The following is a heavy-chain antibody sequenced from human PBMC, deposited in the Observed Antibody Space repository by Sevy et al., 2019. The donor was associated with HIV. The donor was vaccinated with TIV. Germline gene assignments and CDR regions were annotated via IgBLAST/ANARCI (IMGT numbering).Heavy chain of an antibody. CDR2: IYSGGST. Sequence: GGSLRLSCTASGFTVNTNYMSWVRQAPEKGLEWVSVIYSGGSTYYADSVKGRFTISRDNSKNSVYLQMNSLRAEDTAVYDCAGFSGGSKGTAFDYWGQGTLVTVSS. CDR3: AGFSGGSKGTAFDY. J-gene: IGHJ4*02. D-gene: IGHD2-15*01. CDR1: GFTVNTNY. V-gene: IGHV3-53*01.